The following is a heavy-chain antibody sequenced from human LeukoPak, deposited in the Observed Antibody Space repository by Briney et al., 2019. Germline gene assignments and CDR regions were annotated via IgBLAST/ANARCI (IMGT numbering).Heavy chain of an antibody. CDR1: GFTFSDYY. Sequence: PGGSLRLSCAASGFTFSDYYMSWIRQAPGKGLEWVSYISSRSSPIYYADSVKGRFTISRDNAKNSMYLQMNSLRVEDTAIYYCARLYCSSTSCYYFDYWGQGTLVTVSS. D-gene: IGHD2-2*01. CDR2: ISSRSSPI. J-gene: IGHJ4*02. V-gene: IGHV3-11*04. CDR3: ARLYCSSTSCYYFDY.